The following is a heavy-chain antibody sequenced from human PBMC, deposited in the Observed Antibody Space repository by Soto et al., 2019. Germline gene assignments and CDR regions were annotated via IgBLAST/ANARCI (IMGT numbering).Heavy chain of an antibody. V-gene: IGHV5-51*01. J-gene: IGHJ6*02. Sequence: PGESLRISCKVSGYSFTSYWSGWLRQMPWKGLEWIGIIYPADSDTRYSPSFQGQVTISADKSISTAYLQWSSLKASDTATYYCARLAAAAGYYYYGMDVWGQGTTDTVSS. CDR1: GYSFTSYW. CDR3: ARLAAAAGYYYYGMDV. D-gene: IGHD6-13*01. CDR2: IYPADSDT.